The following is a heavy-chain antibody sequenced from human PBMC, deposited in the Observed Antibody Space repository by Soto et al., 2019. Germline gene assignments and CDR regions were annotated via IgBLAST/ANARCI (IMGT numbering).Heavy chain of an antibody. V-gene: IGHV3-21*01. Sequence: GGSLRLSCAASGFTFSSYSMNWVRQAPGKGLEWVSSISSSSSYIYYADSVKGRFTISRDNAKNSLYLQMNSLRAEDTAVYYCARNLYFYDTSGYHPWGQGTLVTVSS. D-gene: IGHD3-22*01. J-gene: IGHJ5*02. CDR2: ISSSSSYI. CDR1: GFTFSSYS. CDR3: ARNLYFYDTSGYHP.